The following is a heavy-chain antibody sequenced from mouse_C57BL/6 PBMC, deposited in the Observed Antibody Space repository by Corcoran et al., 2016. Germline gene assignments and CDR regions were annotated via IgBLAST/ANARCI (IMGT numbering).Heavy chain of an antibody. J-gene: IGHJ2*01. CDR3: ARCITTVVAPFDY. CDR1: GYTFTTYG. V-gene: IGHV9-3*01. Sequence: QIQLVQSGPELKKPGETVKISCKASGYTFTTYGMSWVKQAPGKGLKWMGWINTYSGVPTYADDFKGRFAFSLETSASTAYLQINNLKNEHTSTYCCARCITTVVAPFDYWGQGTTLTVSS. D-gene: IGHD1-1*01. CDR2: INTYSGVP.